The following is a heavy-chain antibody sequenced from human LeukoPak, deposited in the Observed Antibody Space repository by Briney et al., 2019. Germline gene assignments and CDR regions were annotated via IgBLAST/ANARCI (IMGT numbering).Heavy chain of an antibody. CDR2: IYYSGST. V-gene: IGHV4-31*03. D-gene: IGHD5-24*01. CDR3: ARERRDGYNLGGVDY. J-gene: IGHJ4*02. Sequence: PSQTLSLTCTVSGGSISSGGYYWSWIRQHPGKGLEWIGYIYYSGSTYYNPSLKSRVTISVDTSKNQFSLKLSSVTAADTAVYYCARERRDGYNLGGVDYWGQGTLVTVSS. CDR1: GGSISSGGYY.